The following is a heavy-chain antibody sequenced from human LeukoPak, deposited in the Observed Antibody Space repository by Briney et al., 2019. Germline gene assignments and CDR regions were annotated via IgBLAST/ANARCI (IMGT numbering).Heavy chain of an antibody. Sequence: TSETLSLTCTVSGDSISGFYRNWIRQPPGKGLEWIGYMYYSGSTDYNPSLKSRVTISVDTSKNQFSLKLSSVTAADTAVYYCARHQWVPAFDIWGQGTMVTVSS. J-gene: IGHJ3*02. D-gene: IGHD1-26*01. CDR3: ARHQWVPAFDI. V-gene: IGHV4-59*08. CDR2: MYYSGST. CDR1: GDSISGFY.